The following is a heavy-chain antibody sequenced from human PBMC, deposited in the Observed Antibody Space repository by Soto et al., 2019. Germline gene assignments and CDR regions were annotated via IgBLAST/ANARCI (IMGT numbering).Heavy chain of an antibody. CDR2: IKSKTDGGTT. V-gene: IGHV3-15*07. D-gene: IGHD1-7*01. J-gene: IGHJ4*02. Sequence: EVQLVESGGGLVKPGGSLRLSCAASGFTFGNVWMNWVRQAPGKGLEWVGRIKSKTDGGTTVYAAPVKGRFTISRDDSKNTLYLQMNNLKSEDTAVYYCTRILECSGTTMSYWGQGTLVTVSS. CDR1: GFTFGNVW. CDR3: TRILECSGTTMSY.